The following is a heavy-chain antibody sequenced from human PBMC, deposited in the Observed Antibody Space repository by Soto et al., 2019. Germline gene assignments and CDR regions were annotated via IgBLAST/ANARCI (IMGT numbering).Heavy chain of an antibody. J-gene: IGHJ4*02. Sequence: SVKVSCKASGGSFGKSAINWVRQTPGQGLEWLGGFIPVYRTLNYAQKFQGRVTITADESTGTAYMTLSSLASDDTAVYYCATGVIWIGYFTVDSWGQGTRVTAPQ. CDR2: FIPVYRTL. CDR1: GGSFGKSA. D-gene: IGHD3-3*01. V-gene: IGHV1-69*13. CDR3: ATGVIWIGYFTVDS.